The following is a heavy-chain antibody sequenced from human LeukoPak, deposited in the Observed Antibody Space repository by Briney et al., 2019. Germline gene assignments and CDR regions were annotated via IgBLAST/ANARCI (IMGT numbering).Heavy chain of an antibody. J-gene: IGHJ4*02. CDR2: IKQDGSEK. Sequence: GGSLRLSCAASGFTFSRYWMSWVRQAPGKGLEWVANIKQDGSEKYYVDSVKGRFTISRDNAKNSLYLQMNSLRAEDTAVYYCARDESPDYDSSGYLNYWGQGTLVTVSS. D-gene: IGHD3-22*01. CDR3: ARDESPDYDSSGYLNY. V-gene: IGHV3-7*01. CDR1: GFTFSRYW.